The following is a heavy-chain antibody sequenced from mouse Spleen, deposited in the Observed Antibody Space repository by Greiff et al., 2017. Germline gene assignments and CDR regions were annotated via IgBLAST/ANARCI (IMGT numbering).Heavy chain of an antibody. D-gene: IGHD3-2*01. Sequence: VQLQQSGAELVRPGASVTLSCKASGYTFTDYEMHWVKQTPVHGLEWIGAIDPETGGTAYNQKFKGKAILTADKSSSTAYMELRSLTSEDSAVYYCTRWGQLGLPSFAYWGQGTLVTVSA. CDR2: IDPETGGT. CDR3: TRWGQLGLPSFAY. CDR1: GYTFTDYE. J-gene: IGHJ3*01. V-gene: IGHV1-15*01.